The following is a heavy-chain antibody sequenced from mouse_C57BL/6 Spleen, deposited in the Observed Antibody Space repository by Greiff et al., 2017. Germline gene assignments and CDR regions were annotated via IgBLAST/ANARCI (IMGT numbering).Heavy chain of an antibody. D-gene: IGHD1-1*01. Sequence: EVKLVESGGGLVKPGGSLKLSCAASGFTFSSYAMSWVRQTPEKRLEWVATISAGGSYTYYPDNVKGRFTISRDNAKNNLYLQMSHLKSEDTAMYYCARDATVVEGNAMDYWGQGTSVTVSS. V-gene: IGHV5-4*01. CDR3: ARDATVVEGNAMDY. CDR2: ISAGGSYT. J-gene: IGHJ4*01. CDR1: GFTFSSYA.